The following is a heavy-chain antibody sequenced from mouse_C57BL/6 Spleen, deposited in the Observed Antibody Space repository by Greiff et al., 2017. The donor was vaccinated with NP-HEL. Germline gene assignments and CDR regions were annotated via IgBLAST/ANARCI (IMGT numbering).Heavy chain of an antibody. CDR3: ARWDGSGYAGNAMDY. CDR1: GYTFTNYW. Sequence: QVQLKQSGAELVRPGTSVKMSCKASGYTFTNYWIGWAKQRPGHGLEWIGDIYPGGGYTNYNEKFKGKATLTADKSSSTAYMQFSSLTSEDSAIYYCARWDGSGYAGNAMDYWGQGTSVTVSS. V-gene: IGHV1-63*01. D-gene: IGHD1-1*01. J-gene: IGHJ4*01. CDR2: IYPGGGYT.